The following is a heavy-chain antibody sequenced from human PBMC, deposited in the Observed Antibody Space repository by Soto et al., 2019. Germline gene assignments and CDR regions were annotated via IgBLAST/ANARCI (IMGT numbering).Heavy chain of an antibody. D-gene: IGHD5-18*01. J-gene: IGHJ4*02. Sequence: QVQLQESGPGLVKPSETLSLTCTVSGGSVSSGSYYWSWIRQPPGKGLEWIGYIYYSGSTNYNPSLKSRVTISVDTSKNQFSLKLSSVTAADTAVYYCARDSGHTAMVLFDYWGQGTLVTVSS. CDR2: IYYSGST. CDR3: ARDSGHTAMVLFDY. CDR1: GGSVSSGSYY. V-gene: IGHV4-61*01.